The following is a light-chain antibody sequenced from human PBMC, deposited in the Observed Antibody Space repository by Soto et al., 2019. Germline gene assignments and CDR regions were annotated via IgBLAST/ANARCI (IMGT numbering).Light chain of an antibody. CDR1: SSNIGAGYD. CDR3: QSYDSSLSGYV. V-gene: IGLV1-40*01. Sequence: QSVLTQPPSVSGAPGQRVTISCTGSSSNIGAGYDVHWYQQLPGTAPKLLIYGNSNRPSGVPERFSGSKSGTSASLAITGLQAEDEADYSCQSYDSSLSGYVFGTGTKLTVL. J-gene: IGLJ1*01. CDR2: GNS.